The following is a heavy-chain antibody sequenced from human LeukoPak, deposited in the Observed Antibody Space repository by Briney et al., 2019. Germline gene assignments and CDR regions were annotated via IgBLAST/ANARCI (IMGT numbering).Heavy chain of an antibody. CDR3: GRHGGATMVRGVLVDGFDI. J-gene: IGHJ3*02. Sequence: SETLSLTGTVSGGSISSYYWSWIRQPPGKGLEWIGYVFHSGSTNYNPSLKSRVTISVDRTKNQFSLKLTSVTAAVTAVYYCGRHGGATMVRGVLVDGFDIWGQGTMATVSS. D-gene: IGHD3-10*01. CDR2: VFHSGST. V-gene: IGHV4-59*08. CDR1: GGSISSYY.